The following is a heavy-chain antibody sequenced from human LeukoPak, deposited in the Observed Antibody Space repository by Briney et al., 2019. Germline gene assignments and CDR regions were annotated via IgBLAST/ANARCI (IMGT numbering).Heavy chain of an antibody. J-gene: IGHJ6*02. CDR2: ISWNSGSI. CDR3: ARETYYYGSGSQYYYYYGMDV. V-gene: IGHV3-9*01. D-gene: IGHD3-10*01. CDR1: GFTFDDYA. Sequence: GRSLRLSCAASGFTFDDYAMHWVRHAPGKGLEWVSGISWNSGSIGYADSVKGRFTISRDNAKNSLYLQMNSLRAEDTAVYYCARETYYYGSGSQYYYYYGMDVWGQGTTVTVSS.